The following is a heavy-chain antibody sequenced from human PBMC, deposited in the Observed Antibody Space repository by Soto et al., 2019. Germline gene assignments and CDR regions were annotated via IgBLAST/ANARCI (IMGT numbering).Heavy chain of an antibody. Sequence: ASVKVSCKASGGTFSSYAISWVRQAPGQGLEWMGGIIPIFGTANYAQKFQGRVTITADESTSTAYMELSSLRSEDTAVYYCARDMDRDSMVRGVDYYYYGMDVWGQGTTVTVSS. CDR1: GGTFSSYA. J-gene: IGHJ6*02. V-gene: IGHV1-69*13. D-gene: IGHD3-10*01. CDR3: ARDMDRDSMVRGVDYYYYGMDV. CDR2: IIPIFGTA.